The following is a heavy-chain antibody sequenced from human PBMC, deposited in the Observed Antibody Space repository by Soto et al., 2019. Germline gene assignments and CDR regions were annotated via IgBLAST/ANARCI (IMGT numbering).Heavy chain of an antibody. Sequence: QVQLVESGGGVVQPGRSLRLSCAASGFTFSSYGMHWVRQAPGKGLEWVAVISYDGSNKYYADSVQGRFTISRDKSKNTLYLQMNSLRAEDTAVEYCAKDALEGSEFDYWGQGTLVTVSS. D-gene: IGHD3-10*01. V-gene: IGHV3-30*18. CDR1: GFTFSSYG. CDR2: ISYDGSNK. J-gene: IGHJ4*02. CDR3: AKDALEGSEFDY.